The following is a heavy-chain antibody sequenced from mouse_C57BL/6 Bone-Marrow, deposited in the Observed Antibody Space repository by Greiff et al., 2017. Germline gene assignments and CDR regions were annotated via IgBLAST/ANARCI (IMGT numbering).Heavy chain of an antibody. D-gene: IGHD3-1*01. Sequence: EVQLQQSVAELVRPGASVKLSCTASGFNINNTYMHWVKQRPEQGLEWIGRIDPANGNTTYAPKFQGKATITADTSSNTAYLPLSSLTSEDDAIYYCAQGVPAPFAYWGQGTLVTVSA. CDR1: GFNINNTY. J-gene: IGHJ3*01. V-gene: IGHV14-3*01. CDR3: AQGVPAPFAY. CDR2: IDPANGNT.